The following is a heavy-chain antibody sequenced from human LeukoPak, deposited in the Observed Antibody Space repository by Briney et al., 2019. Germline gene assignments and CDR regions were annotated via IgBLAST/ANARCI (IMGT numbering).Heavy chain of an antibody. V-gene: IGHV4-39*01. CDR2: IYYIGST. CDR3: ARHHRPYSTCDY. CDR1: GGSISSRSYY. J-gene: IGHJ4*02. Sequence: SETLSLTRTVRGGSISSRSYYCGWIRQPPGKGLEWIGSIYYIGSTYYNPSLKSRVTISVDTSKKQFSLKLSSLTAADTAVYYCARHHRPYSTCDYWGQGTLVTVSS. D-gene: IGHD2-2*01.